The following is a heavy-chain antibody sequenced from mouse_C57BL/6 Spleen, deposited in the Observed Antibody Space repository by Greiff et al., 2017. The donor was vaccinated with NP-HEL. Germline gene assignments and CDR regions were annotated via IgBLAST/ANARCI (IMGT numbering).Heavy chain of an antibody. CDR1: GYTFTSYW. D-gene: IGHD1-1*02. V-gene: IGHV1-50*01. Sequence: QVQLQQSGAELVKPGASVKLSCKASGYTFTSYWMQWVKQRPGQGLEWIGEIDPSDSYTNYNQKFKGKATLTVDTSSSTAYMQLSSLTSEDSAVYYCARPHPNIRPYGGYLDYWGQGTTLTVSS. CDR2: IDPSDSYT. CDR3: ARPHPNIRPYGGYLDY. J-gene: IGHJ2*01.